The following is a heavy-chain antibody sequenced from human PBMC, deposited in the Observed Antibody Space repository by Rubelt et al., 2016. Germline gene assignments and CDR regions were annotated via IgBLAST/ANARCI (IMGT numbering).Heavy chain of an antibody. V-gene: IGHV1-18*01. CDR2: SDPYNGNT. CDR3: VTVSPKKSDFDY. CDR1: GYSFISYG. J-gene: IGHJ4*02. Sequence: QVQLVQSGSELKKPGASVKVSCKASGYSFISYGITWVRQAPGQGLEWMGCSDPYNGNTHYAQKFQGRVTLTTDTATSTADMEVRSLRADDTAGYYCVTVSPKKSDFDYWGQGTLVTVSS.